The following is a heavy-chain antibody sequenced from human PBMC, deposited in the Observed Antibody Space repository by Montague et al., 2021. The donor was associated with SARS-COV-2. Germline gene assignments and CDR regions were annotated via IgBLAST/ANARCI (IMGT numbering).Heavy chain of an antibody. CDR3: ARHSGDYTIFGVVIYYMDV. D-gene: IGHD3-3*01. J-gene: IGHJ6*03. Sequence: SETLSLTYTVSGGSISSSSHYWGWIRQPPGKGLEWIGSIYYSGSTYYNPSLKSRVTISVDTSKNQFSLKLSSVTAADTAVFYCARHSGDYTIFGVVIYYMDVWGKGTTVTVSS. CDR1: GGSISSSSHY. CDR2: IYYSGST. V-gene: IGHV4-39*01.